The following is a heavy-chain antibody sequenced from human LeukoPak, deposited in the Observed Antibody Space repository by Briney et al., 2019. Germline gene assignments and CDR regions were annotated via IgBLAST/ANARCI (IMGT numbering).Heavy chain of an antibody. CDR1: GGTFNNYS. D-gene: IGHD3-3*02. CDR3: ARDEIASPSAFDF. J-gene: IGHJ4*02. V-gene: IGHV1-69*04. Sequence: SVKASCKASGGTFNNYSISWVRQAPGQGLEWMGRIVPILGIRNYAKDFQGRVTLTADKSTSTAYMELGSLGSEDTAMYFCARDEIASPSAFDFWGQGTLVIVSS. CDR2: IVPILGIR.